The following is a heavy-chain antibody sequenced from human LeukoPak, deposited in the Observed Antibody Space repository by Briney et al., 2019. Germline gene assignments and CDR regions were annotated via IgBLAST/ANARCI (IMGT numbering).Heavy chain of an antibody. J-gene: IGHJ4*02. CDR1: GGSISSSSYY. Sequence: SETLSLTCTVSGGSISSSSYYWGWIRQPPGKGLEWIGSIYYSGSTYYNPSLKSRVTISVDTSKNQFSLKLSSVTAADTAVYYCARFKSSNIAVAGTKQGFDYWGQGTLVTVSS. V-gene: IGHV4-39*07. D-gene: IGHD6-19*01. CDR3: ARFKSSNIAVAGTKQGFDY. CDR2: IYYSGST.